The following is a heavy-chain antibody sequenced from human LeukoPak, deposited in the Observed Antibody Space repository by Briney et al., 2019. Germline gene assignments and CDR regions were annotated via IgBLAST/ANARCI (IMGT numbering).Heavy chain of an antibody. Sequence: GGSLRLSCVGSGFTFSTYWMTWVRQAPGKGLEWVANIKQDGSETYYVDSVKGRFTISRDNAENSLYLQMNSLRAEDTAVYYCAKDWPDEDGNYGLHWGQGTLVSVSS. J-gene: IGHJ4*02. CDR2: IKQDGSET. CDR3: AKDWPDEDGNYGLH. CDR1: GFTFSTYW. D-gene: IGHD4-17*01. V-gene: IGHV3-7*01.